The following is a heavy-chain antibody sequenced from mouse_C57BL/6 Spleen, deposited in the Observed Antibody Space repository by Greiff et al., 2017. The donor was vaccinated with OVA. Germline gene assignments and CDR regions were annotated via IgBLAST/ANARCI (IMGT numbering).Heavy chain of an antibody. D-gene: IGHD2-4*01. Sequence: EVKLMESGPGLVKPSQSLSLTCSVTGYSITSGYYWNWIRQFPGNKLEWMGYISYDGSNNYNPSLKNRISITRDTSKNQFFLKLNSVTTEDTATYYCARDDYDGGLAYWGQGTLVTVSA. CDR1: GYSITSGYY. J-gene: IGHJ3*01. CDR2: ISYDGSN. CDR3: ARDDYDGGLAY. V-gene: IGHV3-6*01.